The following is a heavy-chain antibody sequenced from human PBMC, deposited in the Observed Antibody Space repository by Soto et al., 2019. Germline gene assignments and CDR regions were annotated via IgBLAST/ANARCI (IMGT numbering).Heavy chain of an antibody. Sequence: QVQLEESGPGLVKPSQTLSLTCTVSGGSISGEGYYWSWVRQYSGRGLEWIGYIHYSETTYYNPSRNSRVTIYVATSKTKFFLALSSVTAADTAVYYCARAWTAEAGWANWFDRWGQGTLVTVSS. D-gene: IGHD6-13*01. J-gene: IGHJ5*02. CDR3: ARAWTAEAGWANWFDR. CDR2: IHYSETT. CDR1: GGSISGEGYY. V-gene: IGHV4-31*03.